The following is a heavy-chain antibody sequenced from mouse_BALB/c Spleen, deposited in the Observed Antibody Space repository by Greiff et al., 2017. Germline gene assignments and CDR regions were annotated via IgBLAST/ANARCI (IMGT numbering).Heavy chain of an antibody. CDR1: GYTFTSYT. Sequence: VQLQQSAAELARPGASVKMSCKASGYTFTSYTMHWVKQRPGQGLEWIGYINPSSGYTEYNQKFKDKTTLTADKSSSTAYMQLSSLTSEDSAVYYCARSGRIYFDYWGQGTTLTGSS. D-gene: IGHD4-1*01. CDR2: INPSSGYT. J-gene: IGHJ2*01. V-gene: IGHV1-4*02. CDR3: ARSGRIYFDY.